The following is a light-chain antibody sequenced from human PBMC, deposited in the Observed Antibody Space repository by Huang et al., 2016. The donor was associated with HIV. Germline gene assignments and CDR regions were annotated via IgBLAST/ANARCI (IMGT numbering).Light chain of an antibody. J-gene: IGKJ3*01. Sequence: DVLMTQSPLSLSVTLGQPASISCKSSQSLVHSDGNTYLNWFHQRPGQSPRRLIYKVSNRDYGVPDRFSVSGSGTDFTLRISRVEAEDIGIYYCMQGTYWPPFTFGPGTKVDIK. CDR2: KVS. V-gene: IGKV2-30*02. CDR1: QSLVHSDGNTY. CDR3: MQGTYWPPFT.